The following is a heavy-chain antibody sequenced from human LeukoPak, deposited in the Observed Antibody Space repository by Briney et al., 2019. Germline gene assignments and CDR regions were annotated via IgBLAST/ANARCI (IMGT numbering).Heavy chain of an antibody. Sequence: SETLSLTCTVSGGSISSYYWSWIRQPAGKGLEWIGRIYTSGSTNYNPSLKSRVTMSVDTSKNQFSLKLSSVTAADTAVYYCARVIYGSGSYSTMDVWGKGTTVTVSS. V-gene: IGHV4-4*07. CDR3: ARVIYGSGSYSTMDV. CDR2: IYTSGST. CDR1: GGSISSYY. J-gene: IGHJ6*03. D-gene: IGHD3-10*01.